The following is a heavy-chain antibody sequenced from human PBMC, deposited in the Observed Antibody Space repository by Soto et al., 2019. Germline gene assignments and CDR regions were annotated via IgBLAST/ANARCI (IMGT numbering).Heavy chain of an antibody. D-gene: IGHD2-15*01. Sequence: QVQLQESGPGLVKPSGTLSLTCAVSGGSISSSNWWSWVRQPPGMGLEWIGEIYHSGSTNYNPSLKSRVTISVDKSKNQFSLKLSSVTAADTAVYYCARLLGYCSGGSCYWGWFDPWGQGTLVTVSS. CDR3: ARLLGYCSGGSCYWGWFDP. J-gene: IGHJ5*02. CDR1: GGSISSSNW. V-gene: IGHV4-4*02. CDR2: IYHSGST.